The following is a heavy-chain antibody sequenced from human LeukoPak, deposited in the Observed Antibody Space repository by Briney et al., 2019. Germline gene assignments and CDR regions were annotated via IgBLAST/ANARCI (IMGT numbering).Heavy chain of an antibody. CDR2: XXXXXST. V-gene: IGHV4-4*02. J-gene: IGHJ4*02. Sequence: PSGTLSLTCAVSGGSISSSNWWSWVRQPPGKGLXXXXXXXXXXSTNYNPSLKSRVTISVDKSKNQFSLKLSSVTAADTAVYYCARENPPYCSSTSCYASYYFDYWGQGTLVTVSS. CDR3: ARENPPYCSSTSCYASYYFDY. D-gene: IGHD2-2*01. CDR1: GGSISSSNW.